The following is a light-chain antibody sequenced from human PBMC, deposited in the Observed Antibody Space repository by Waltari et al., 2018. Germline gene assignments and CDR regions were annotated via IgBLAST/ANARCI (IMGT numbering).Light chain of an antibody. J-gene: IGKJ2*01. CDR2: KSF. V-gene: IGKV1-5*03. CDR3: QQYNIWPYT. Sequence: DIQMTQSPSTQSASVGDRVTITCRASQSIRNWLAWYQQKPGKAPKVLIYKSFTLQSGVPSRFSGSGSETEFILTISSLQPDDFATYYCQQYNIWPYTFGQGTTLEI. CDR1: QSIRNW.